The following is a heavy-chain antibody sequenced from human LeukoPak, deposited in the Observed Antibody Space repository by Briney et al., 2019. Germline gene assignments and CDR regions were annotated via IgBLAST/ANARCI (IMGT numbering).Heavy chain of an antibody. CDR2: ISGNGDTT. CDR1: GFTFISYP. CDR3: ARGSRPPAAPHDTYDI. V-gene: IGHV3-64*01. D-gene: IGHD2-2*01. Sequence: GGSLRLSCAASGFTFISYPMHWVRQPPGKGLEYVSAISGNGDTTWYGNSARGRFTISRDNSKSTVYLQMDSLTPDDMAIYYCARGSRPPAAPHDTYDIWGQGTMVTVSS. J-gene: IGHJ3*02.